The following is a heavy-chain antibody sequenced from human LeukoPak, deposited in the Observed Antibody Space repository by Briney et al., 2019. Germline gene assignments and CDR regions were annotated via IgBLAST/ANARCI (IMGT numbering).Heavy chain of an antibody. V-gene: IGHV3-30*02. J-gene: IGHJ4*02. Sequence: GGSLRLSCAASGFTFSSYGMHWVRQAPGKGLEWVAFIRYDGSNQYYADSVKGRFTISRDSSKNTLYLQMNSLRAEDTAVYYCAKDRQRTYNYGYYFDYWGQGTLVTVSS. CDR3: AKDRQRTYNYGYYFDY. CDR1: GFTFSSYG. D-gene: IGHD5-18*01. CDR2: IRYDGSNQ.